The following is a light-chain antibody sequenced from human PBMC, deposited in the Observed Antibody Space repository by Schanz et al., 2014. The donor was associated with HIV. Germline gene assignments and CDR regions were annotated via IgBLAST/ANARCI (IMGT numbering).Light chain of an antibody. Sequence: QLTQSPSSLSASVGDRVTITCRASQDISGYLAWYRQKPGKAPKVLIYAASTLQSGVPSRFSGSGSGTDFTLTISSLQPEDFATYYCQQLASYPLTFGGGTKVEIK. J-gene: IGKJ4*01. CDR2: AAS. V-gene: IGKV1-9*01. CDR1: QDISGY. CDR3: QQLASYPLT.